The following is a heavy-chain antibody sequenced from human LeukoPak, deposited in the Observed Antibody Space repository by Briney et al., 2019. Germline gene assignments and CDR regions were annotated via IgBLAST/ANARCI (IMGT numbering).Heavy chain of an antibody. J-gene: IGHJ6*03. Sequence: ASVKVSCKASGGTFSSYAISWVRQAPGQGLEWMGGIIPIFGTANYAQKFQGRVTITTDESTSTAYMELSSLRSEDTAVYYCARAAIFGVVNYHYYYYYMDVWGKGTTVTVSS. V-gene: IGHV1-69*05. CDR3: ARAAIFGVVNYHYYYYYMDV. CDR2: IIPIFGTA. CDR1: GGTFSSYA. D-gene: IGHD3-3*01.